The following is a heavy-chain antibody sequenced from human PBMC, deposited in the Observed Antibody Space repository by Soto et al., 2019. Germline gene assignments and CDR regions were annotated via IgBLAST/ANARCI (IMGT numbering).Heavy chain of an antibody. CDR2: ISSSSSYI. CDR1: GFTFSSYS. Sequence: GGSLRLSCAASGFTFSSYSMNWVRQAPGKGLEWVSSISSSSSYIYYADSVKGRITISRDNAKNSLYLLMNSVRAEDSGVYYCARDGTLTGDWGAFDNWGQGTMVTVSS. V-gene: IGHV3-21*01. CDR3: ARDGTLTGDWGAFDN. D-gene: IGHD7-27*01. J-gene: IGHJ3*02.